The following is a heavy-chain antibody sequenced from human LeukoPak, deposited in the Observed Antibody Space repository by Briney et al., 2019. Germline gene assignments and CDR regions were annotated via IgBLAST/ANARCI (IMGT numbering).Heavy chain of an antibody. J-gene: IGHJ6*02. CDR3: ARGTTVTTPPYYYYAMDV. Sequence: PSETLSLTCTVSGGSISSYYWSWIRQPAGKGLEWIGWIYISGTTNYSPSLKSRVTMLVDASNNQFSLNLSSVTAADTAVYYCARGTTVTTPPYYYYAMDVWGQGTTVTVSS. V-gene: IGHV4-4*07. CDR1: GGSISSYY. D-gene: IGHD4-17*01. CDR2: IYISGTT.